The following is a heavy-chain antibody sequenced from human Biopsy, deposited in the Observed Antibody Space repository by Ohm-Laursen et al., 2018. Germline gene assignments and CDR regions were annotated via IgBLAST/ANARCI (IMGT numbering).Heavy chain of an antibody. D-gene: IGHD1-26*01. J-gene: IGHJ3*02. CDR3: ARGTGRYYVYGAFDI. CDR1: GVSINNYY. V-gene: IGHV4-4*07. CDR2: IYTSGSS. Sequence: SDTLFLTCTVSGVSINNYYWSWIRQPAGKGLEWIGRIYTSGSSNYNLSLESRVTMSVDTSKNQFSLNLSSVTAADTAVYYCARGTGRYYVYGAFDIWGQGTVVTVSS.